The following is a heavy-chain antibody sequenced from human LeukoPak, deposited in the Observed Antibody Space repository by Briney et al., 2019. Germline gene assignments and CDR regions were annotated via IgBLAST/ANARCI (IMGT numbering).Heavy chain of an antibody. CDR3: ARDGQYREYSYGSGY. Sequence: PGGSLRLSCAASGFTFSSYWMSWVRQAPGKGLEWVANIKQDGSEKYYVDSVKGRFTISRDNAKNSLYLQMNSLRAEDTAVYYCARDGQYREYSYGSGYWGQGTLVTVSS. CDR2: IKQDGSEK. V-gene: IGHV3-7*01. D-gene: IGHD5-18*01. CDR1: GFTFSSYW. J-gene: IGHJ4*02.